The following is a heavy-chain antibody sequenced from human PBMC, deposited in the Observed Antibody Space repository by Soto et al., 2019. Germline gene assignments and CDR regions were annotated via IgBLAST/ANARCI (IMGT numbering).Heavy chain of an antibody. Sequence: QVQLVQSGAEVKKPGASVKVSCKASGYTFTSYAMHWVRQAPGQRLEWMGWINAGNGNTKYSQKFQGRGTITRDTSASTAYMELSSLRSEDTAVYYCARDYYGSGSYYLGYWGQGTLVTVSS. J-gene: IGHJ4*02. CDR1: GYTFTSYA. CDR2: INAGNGNT. V-gene: IGHV1-3*01. D-gene: IGHD3-10*01. CDR3: ARDYYGSGSYYLGY.